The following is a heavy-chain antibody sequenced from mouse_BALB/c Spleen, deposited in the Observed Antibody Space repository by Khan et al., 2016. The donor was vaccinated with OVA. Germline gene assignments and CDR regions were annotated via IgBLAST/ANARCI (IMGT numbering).Heavy chain of an antibody. CDR2: IWSGVST. CDR3: GRIFIGTADYAMDY. Sequence: VQLQESGPGLVQPSQSLSITCTVSGFSLTSYGVHWVRQSPGKGLEWLGVIWSGVSTDYNAAFISRLSISKDNSKTQVFFKMNSLQANVTAIYYCGRIFIGTADYAMDYWGQGTSVTVSS. J-gene: IGHJ4*01. D-gene: IGHD2-14*01. V-gene: IGHV2-2*02. CDR1: GFSLTSYG.